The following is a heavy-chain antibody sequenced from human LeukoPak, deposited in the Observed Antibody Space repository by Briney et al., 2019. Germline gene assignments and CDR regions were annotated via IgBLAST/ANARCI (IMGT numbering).Heavy chain of an antibody. Sequence: PGGSLKLSCAASGFTFSGSAMHWVRQASGKGLEWVGRIRSKANSYATAYAASVKGRFTISRDDSKNTAYLQMNSLKAEDTAVYFCTTELTYYFSMDVWGQGTTVTVSS. D-gene: IGHD3-9*01. CDR1: GFTFSGSA. V-gene: IGHV3-73*01. CDR2: IRSKANSYAT. CDR3: TTELTYYFSMDV. J-gene: IGHJ6*02.